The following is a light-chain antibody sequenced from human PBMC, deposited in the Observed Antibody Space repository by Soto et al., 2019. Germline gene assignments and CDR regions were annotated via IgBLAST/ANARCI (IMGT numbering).Light chain of an antibody. CDR2: DVN. V-gene: IGLV2-14*03. CDR1: SSDIGGYNS. Sequence: QSALTQPASVSGSPGQSITISCTGSSSDIGGYNSVSWYQKHPGKAPKLMIYDVNNRPSGVSDRFSGSKSGNTASLTISGLQAEDEADYYCTSYTGSNTLVFGGGTKVTVL. J-gene: IGLJ2*01. CDR3: TSYTGSNTLV.